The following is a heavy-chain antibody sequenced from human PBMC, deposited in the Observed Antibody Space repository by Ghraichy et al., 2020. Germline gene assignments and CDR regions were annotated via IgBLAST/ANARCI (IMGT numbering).Heavy chain of an antibody. CDR2: ISSRSDYI. CDR3: ATTADYLYFDY. CDR1: GFTFSSYS. Sequence: GGSLRLSCAASGFTFSSYSMNWVRQAPGKVLEWVSSISSRSDYIYYADSLKGRFTVSRDNADNSLFLQMNSLRAEDTAVYYCATTADYLYFDYWGQGTLVTVSS. J-gene: IGHJ4*02. V-gene: IGHV3-21*01. D-gene: IGHD4-11*01.